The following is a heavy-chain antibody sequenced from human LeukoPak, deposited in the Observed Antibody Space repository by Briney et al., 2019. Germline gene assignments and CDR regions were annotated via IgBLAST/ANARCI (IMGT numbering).Heavy chain of an antibody. V-gene: IGHV3-30*18. Sequence: PGGSLRLSCAASGLTFSNYGMHWVRRAPGKGLEWVAFISYNGRSKFHADSVKGRFTISRDNSKNTLYLQMNSLRAEDTAVYYCAKDIGAYYYGSGWFDPWGQGTLVTVSS. D-gene: IGHD3-10*01. CDR2: ISYNGRSK. CDR3: AKDIGAYYYGSGWFDP. J-gene: IGHJ5*02. CDR1: GLTFSNYG.